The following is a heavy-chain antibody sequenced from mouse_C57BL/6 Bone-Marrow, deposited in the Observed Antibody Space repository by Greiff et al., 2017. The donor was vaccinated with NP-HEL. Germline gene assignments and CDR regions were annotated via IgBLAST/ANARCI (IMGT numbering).Heavy chain of an antibody. D-gene: IGHD1-1*01. J-gene: IGHJ4*01. CDR1: GFSLTSYG. V-gene: IGHV2-5*01. Sequence: VKVVESGPGLVQPSQSLSITCTVSGFSLTSYGVHWVRQSPGKGLEWLGVIWRGGSTDYNAAFMSRLSITKDNSKSQVFFKMNSLQADDTAIYYCAKNLRLLRYVGYAMDYWGQGTSVTVSS. CDR3: AKNLRLLRYVGYAMDY. CDR2: IWRGGST.